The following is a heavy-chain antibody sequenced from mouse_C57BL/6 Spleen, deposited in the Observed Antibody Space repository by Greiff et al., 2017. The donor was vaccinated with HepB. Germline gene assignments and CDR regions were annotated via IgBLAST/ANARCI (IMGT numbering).Heavy chain of an antibody. CDR3: TRSYAEAY. CDR1: GFNIKDDY. V-gene: IGHV14-4*01. Sequence: EVKLMESGAELVRPGASVKLSCTASGFNIKDDYMHWVKQRPEQGLEWIGWIDPENGDTEYASKFQGKATITADTSSNTAYLQLSSLTSEDTAVYYCTRSYAEAYWGQGTLVTVSA. CDR2: IDPENGDT. D-gene: IGHD2-10*02. J-gene: IGHJ3*01.